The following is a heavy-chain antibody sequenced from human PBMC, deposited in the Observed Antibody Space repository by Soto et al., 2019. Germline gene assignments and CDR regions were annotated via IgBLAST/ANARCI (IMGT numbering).Heavy chain of an antibody. J-gene: IGHJ4*02. D-gene: IGHD3-3*01. V-gene: IGHV4-31*03. CDR1: GGSISSGGYY. CDR3: ARLLEWSYYFDY. Sequence: QVQLQESGPGLVKPSQILSLTCTVSGGSISSGGYYWSWIRQHPGKGLEWIGYIYYSGSTYYNPSLKSRVTISVDTSKNQFSLKLSSVTAADTAVYYCARLLEWSYYFDYWGQGTLVTVSS. CDR2: IYYSGST.